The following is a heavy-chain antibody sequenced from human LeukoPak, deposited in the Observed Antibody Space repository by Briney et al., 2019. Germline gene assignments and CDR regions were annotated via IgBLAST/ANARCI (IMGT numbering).Heavy chain of an antibody. V-gene: IGHV3-11*01. CDR1: GFTFSDYY. J-gene: IGHJ6*02. D-gene: IGHD4-17*01. CDR3: ARAGFRDYGSYYYFGLDV. Sequence: PGGSLRLSCAASGFTFSDYYMSWIRQAPGKGLEWVSYISSSGSTIYYADSVKGRFTISRDNAKNSLYLQMNSLRAEDTAVYYCARAGFRDYGSYYYFGLDVWGQGTTVTVSS. CDR2: ISSSGSTI.